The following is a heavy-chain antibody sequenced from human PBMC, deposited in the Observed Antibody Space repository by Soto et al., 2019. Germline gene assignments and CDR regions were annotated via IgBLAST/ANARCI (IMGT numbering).Heavy chain of an antibody. CDR3: TTREYCSSTSCPYYFDY. CDR1: GFTFSNAW. J-gene: IGHJ4*02. CDR2: IKSKTDGGTT. Sequence: EVQLVESGGGLVQPGGSLRLSCAASGFTFSNAWMSWVRQAPGKGLEWVGRIKSKTDGGTTDYAAPVKGRFTISRDDSKNTLYLQMNSLKTEDTAVYYCTTREYCSSTSCPYYFDYWGQGTLVTVSS. V-gene: IGHV3-15*01. D-gene: IGHD2-2*01.